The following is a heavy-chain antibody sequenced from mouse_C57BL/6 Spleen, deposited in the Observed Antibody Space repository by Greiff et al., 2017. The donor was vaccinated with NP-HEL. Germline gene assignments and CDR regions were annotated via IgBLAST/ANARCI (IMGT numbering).Heavy chain of an antibody. Sequence: QVQLQQSGAELVRPGSSVKLSCKASGYTFTSYWMHWVKQRPIQGLEWIGNIDPSDSETHYNQKFKDKATLTVDKSSSTVYMQLSSLTAEDSAVYYCARREAGPFAYWGQGTLVTVSA. V-gene: IGHV1-52*01. CDR2: IDPSDSET. D-gene: IGHD4-1*01. CDR1: GYTFTSYW. J-gene: IGHJ3*01. CDR3: ARREAGPFAY.